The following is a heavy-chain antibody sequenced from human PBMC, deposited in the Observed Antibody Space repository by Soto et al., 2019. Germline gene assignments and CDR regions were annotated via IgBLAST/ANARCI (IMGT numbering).Heavy chain of an antibody. CDR1: GFTFDAYA. CDR3: AKAGYSSDWYGRIY. D-gene: IGHD6-13*01. V-gene: IGHV3-9*01. CDR2: ISYNSGST. Sequence: EVQLVESGGDLVQPGRSLRLSCVAAGFTFDAYAMHWVRQAPGKGLEWVSGISYNSGSTHYADSVKGRFTISRDNAKRSLYLQMNSLRPEDTALYYCAKAGYSSDWYGRIYWGQGTLVTVSS. J-gene: IGHJ4*02.